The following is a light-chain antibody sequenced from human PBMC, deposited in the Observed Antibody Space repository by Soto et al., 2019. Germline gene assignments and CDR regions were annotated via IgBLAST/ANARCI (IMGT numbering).Light chain of an antibody. Sequence: SYELTQPPSVSVAPGQTAMITCGGNDIGSKSVHWYQQRPGQAPVLVVYDDRDRPSGNPERFSGSNSGSTATLTISRVEAGDEADYYCQVWDRNNNHVLFGGGPNLTVL. CDR3: QVWDRNNNHVL. J-gene: IGLJ3*02. CDR2: DDR. CDR1: DIGSKS. V-gene: IGLV3-21*02.